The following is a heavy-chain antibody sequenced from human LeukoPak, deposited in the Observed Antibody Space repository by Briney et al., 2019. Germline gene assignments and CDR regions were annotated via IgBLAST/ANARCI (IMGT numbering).Heavy chain of an antibody. Sequence: PGGSLRLSCAASGFTFSSYAMSWVRQAPGKGLEWVSAISGSGGSTYYADPVKGRFTISRDNSKNTLYLQMNSLRAEDTAVYYCAKDGRREQWLVRDYFDYWGQGTLVTVSS. CDR3: AKDGRREQWLVRDYFDY. CDR2: ISGSGGST. V-gene: IGHV3-23*01. D-gene: IGHD6-19*01. J-gene: IGHJ4*02. CDR1: GFTFSSYA.